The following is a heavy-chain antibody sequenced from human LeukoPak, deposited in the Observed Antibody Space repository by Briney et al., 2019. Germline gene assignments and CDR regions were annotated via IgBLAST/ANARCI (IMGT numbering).Heavy chain of an antibody. V-gene: IGHV4-34*01. D-gene: IGHD3-3*01. Sequence: SETLSLTCTVSGGSISSYYWSWIRQPPGKGLEWIGEINHSGSTNYNPSLKSRVTISVDTSKNQFSLKLSSVTAADTAVYYCARSVRYDFWSGYYKISRGFDPWGQGTLVTVSS. CDR1: GGSISSYY. J-gene: IGHJ5*02. CDR3: ARSVRYDFWSGYYKISRGFDP. CDR2: INHSGST.